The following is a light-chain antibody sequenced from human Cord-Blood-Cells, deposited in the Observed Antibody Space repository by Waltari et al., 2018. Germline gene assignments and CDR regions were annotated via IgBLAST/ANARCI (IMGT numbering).Light chain of an antibody. Sequence: DIVMTQSPDSLAVSLGERATINCKSSQSVLYSSNNKNYLAWYQQKPGQPPKLLIYWASTRESGVPDRFSCSGSATDFTLTISSLQAEDVAVYYCQQYYSTPTWTFGQGTKVEIK. CDR1: QSVLYSSNNKNY. CDR2: WAS. V-gene: IGKV4-1*01. CDR3: QQYYSTPTWT. J-gene: IGKJ1*01.